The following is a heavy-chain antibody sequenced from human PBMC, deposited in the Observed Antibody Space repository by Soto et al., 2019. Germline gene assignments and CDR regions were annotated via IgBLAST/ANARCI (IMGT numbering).Heavy chain of an antibody. CDR1: GYTFTSYG. CDR2: ISAYDGYT. D-gene: IGHD3-22*01. J-gene: IGHJ6*02. V-gene: IGHV1-18*01. CDR3: ARGGFYDSSGARNYYYYGMNV. Sequence: QVQLVQSGAEVKKPGASVKVSSKAPGYTFTSYGTTWVRQAPGQGLEWLGWISAYDGYTNYAEILQGRVSMTTDTSTKTAYMELRSLRSDDTAMYYCARGGFYDSSGARNYYYYGMNVWGQGTTVTVSS.